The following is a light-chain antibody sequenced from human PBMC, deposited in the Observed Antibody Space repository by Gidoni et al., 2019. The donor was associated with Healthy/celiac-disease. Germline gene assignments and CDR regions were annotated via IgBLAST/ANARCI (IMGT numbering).Light chain of an antibody. J-gene: IGKJ4*01. CDR3: QQLNSYSLT. V-gene: IGKV1-9*01. CDR1: QGISSY. CDR2: AAS. Sequence: DIQLTQSPSFLSASVGDRVTICRASQGISSYLAWYQQKPGKAPKLLIYAASTLQSGVPSRFSGNGSGTEFTLTISSLQPEDFATYYCQQLNSYSLTFGGGTKVEIK.